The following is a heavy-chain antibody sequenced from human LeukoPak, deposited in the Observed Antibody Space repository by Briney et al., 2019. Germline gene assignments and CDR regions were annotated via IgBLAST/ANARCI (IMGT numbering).Heavy chain of an antibody. J-gene: IGHJ4*02. V-gene: IGHV1-2*02. D-gene: IGHD6-19*01. Sequence: ASVKVSCKASGYTFTGYYIHWVRQAPGQGLECMGWINPNSGGTNYAQKFQGRVTMTRDTSISTAYMELTRLRSDDTAVYYCARDSGSGWYGIDYWGQGTLVTVSS. CDR3: ARDSGSGWYGIDY. CDR1: GYTFTGYY. CDR2: INPNSGGT.